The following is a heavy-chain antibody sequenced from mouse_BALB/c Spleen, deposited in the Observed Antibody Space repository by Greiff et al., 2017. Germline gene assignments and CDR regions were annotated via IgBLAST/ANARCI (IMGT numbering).Heavy chain of an antibody. CDR2: ISSGSSTI. CDR3: AGGKLYAMDD. J-gene: IGHJ4*01. D-gene: IGHD1-1*02. CDR1: GFTFSSFG. Sequence: EVQLVESGGGLVQPGGSLKLSCAASGFTFSSFGMHWVRQAPEKGLEWVAYISSGSSTIYYADTVKGRFTISRDNPKNTLFLQMTSLRSEDTAMYYCAGGKLYAMDDWGEGTSVTVSS. V-gene: IGHV5-17*02.